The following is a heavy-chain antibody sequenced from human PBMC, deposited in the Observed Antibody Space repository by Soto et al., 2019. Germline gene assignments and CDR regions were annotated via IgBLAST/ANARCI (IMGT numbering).Heavy chain of an antibody. D-gene: IGHD3-10*01. J-gene: IGHJ4*02. CDR2: IHHDGGT. CDR3: ARAGSWNLDS. CDR1: GGPFTEYY. Sequence: SETLSLTCGVYGGPFTEYYWNWVRQYPGKGLEWIGEIHHDGGTYYNPSLRSRVTMSLDTSKNQLSLDLNSVTVADTALYYCARAGSWNLDSWGQGTLVTVSS. V-gene: IGHV4-34*01.